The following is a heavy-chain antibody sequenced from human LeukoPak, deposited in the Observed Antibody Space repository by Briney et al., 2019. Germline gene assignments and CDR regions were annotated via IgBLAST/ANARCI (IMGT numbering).Heavy chain of an antibody. J-gene: IGHJ5*02. Sequence: PSETLSLTCTVSGGSINSGSYYWSWIRQPAGKGLEWMGHFYTSGHTSYNPSLKSRVTISVDTSKNQFSLKMNSVTAADTAVYYCARVIAAAGTFWFDPWGQGTLVTVSS. CDR1: GGSINSGSYY. CDR3: ARVIAAAGTFWFDP. CDR2: FYTSGHT. D-gene: IGHD6-13*01. V-gene: IGHV4-61*09.